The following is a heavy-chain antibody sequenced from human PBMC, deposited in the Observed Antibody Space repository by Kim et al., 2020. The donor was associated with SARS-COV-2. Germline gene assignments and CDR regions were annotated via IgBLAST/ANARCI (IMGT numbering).Heavy chain of an antibody. J-gene: IGHJ6*02. V-gene: IGHV3-23*01. CDR2: ISGSGGST. CDR3: AKGIGDYSAYGMDV. Sequence: GGSLRLSCAASGFTFSSYAMSWVRQAPGKGLEWVSAISGSGGSTYYADSVKGRFTISRDNSKNTLYLQMNSLRAEDTAVYYCAKGIGDYSAYGMDVWGQGTTVTVSS. D-gene: IGHD4-17*01. CDR1: GFTFSSYA.